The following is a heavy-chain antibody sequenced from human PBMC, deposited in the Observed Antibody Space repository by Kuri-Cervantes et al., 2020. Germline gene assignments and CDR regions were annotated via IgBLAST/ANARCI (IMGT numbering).Heavy chain of an antibody. D-gene: IGHD3-22*01. J-gene: IGHJ3*02. V-gene: IGHV2-26*01. Sequence: SGPTLVKPTETLTLTCTVSGFSLSNARMGVSWIRQPPGKALEWLAHIFSNDEKSYSTSLKSRLTISKETSKSQVVLTMTNMDPVDTDTYYCAHKFYYDSSGYYFSYAFDIWGQGTMVTVSS. CDR3: AHKFYYDSSGYYFSYAFDI. CDR2: IFSNDEK. CDR1: GFSLSNARMG.